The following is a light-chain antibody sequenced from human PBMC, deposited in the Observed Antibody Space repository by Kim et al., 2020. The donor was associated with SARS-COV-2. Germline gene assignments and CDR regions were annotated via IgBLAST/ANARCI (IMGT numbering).Light chain of an antibody. CDR1: QSVSTY. V-gene: IGKV3-11*01. J-gene: IGKJ1*01. Sequence: LSPGETAPLTCRASQSVSTYLAWYQHKPGQAPRLLIYDTSNRASGIPARFSGSGSGTDFTLTISNLEPEDFGFYYCQQRTNWPGTFGQGTKVDIK. CDR3: QQRTNWPGT. CDR2: DTS.